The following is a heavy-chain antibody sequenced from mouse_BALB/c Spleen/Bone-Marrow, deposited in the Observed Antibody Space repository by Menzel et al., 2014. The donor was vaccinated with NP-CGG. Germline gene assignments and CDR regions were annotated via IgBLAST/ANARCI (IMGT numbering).Heavy chain of an antibody. CDR3: ARIGYLY. J-gene: IGHJ3*01. D-gene: IGHD2-2*01. Sequence: AQLQQSEAELVKQRASVKFSCTACGFNIQNTSMHWLDQSPEHGLEWVGRIDPAHGNAKYDPKVQGKAGITADTSSNTAYLQLSRLTAEDTAVYYCARIGYLYWGQGTLGTVSA. CDR1: GFNIQNTS. V-gene: IGHV14-3*02. CDR2: IDPAHGNA.